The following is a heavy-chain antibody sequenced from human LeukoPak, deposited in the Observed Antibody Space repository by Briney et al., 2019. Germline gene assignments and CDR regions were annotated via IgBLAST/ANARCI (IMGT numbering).Heavy chain of an antibody. J-gene: IGHJ4*02. V-gene: IGHV3-30*04. CDR1: GFTFSNYA. CDR2: ISYDGRNK. D-gene: IGHD2-2*01. CDR3: ARTAHPVRNYFDY. Sequence: GGSLRLSCAASGFTFSNYAMHWVRQAPGKGLEWMSVISYDGRNKYFADSVKGRFTLSRDNSKNSLYLQMNSLRAEDTAVYYCARTAHPVRNYFDYWGQGTLVTVSS.